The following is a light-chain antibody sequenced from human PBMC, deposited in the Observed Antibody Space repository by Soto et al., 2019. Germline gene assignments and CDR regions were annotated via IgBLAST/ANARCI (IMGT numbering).Light chain of an antibody. V-gene: IGLV2-14*01. CDR3: SSYTSISTLYV. CDR2: EVS. Sequence: QSALTQPASVSGSPGQSITISCTGTNSDVGGYNYVSWYQRHPGKAPELMIYEVSHRPSGVSNRFSGSKSDSTASLTISGLQAEDEADYYCSSYTSISTLYVFGTGTKVTVL. J-gene: IGLJ1*01. CDR1: NSDVGGYNY.